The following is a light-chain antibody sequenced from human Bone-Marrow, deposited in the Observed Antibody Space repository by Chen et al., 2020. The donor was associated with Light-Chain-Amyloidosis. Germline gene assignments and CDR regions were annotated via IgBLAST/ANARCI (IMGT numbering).Light chain of an antibody. Sequence: SALTQPAPVSGSPGRSIPIPCPGTSSDVGGDNHVSWYQQHPDKAPKLMIYEVTNRPSWVPDRFSGSKSDNTASLTISGLQTEDEADYFCSSYTITNTLVFGSGTRVTVL. CDR3: SSYTITNTLV. J-gene: IGLJ1*01. CDR2: EVT. V-gene: IGLV2-14*01. CDR1: SSDVGGDNH.